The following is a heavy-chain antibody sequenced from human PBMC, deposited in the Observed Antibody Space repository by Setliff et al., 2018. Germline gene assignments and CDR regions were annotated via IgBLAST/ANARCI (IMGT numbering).Heavy chain of an antibody. CDR1: GASISSGSYY. CDR3: ARDWEITVVREVTQYYYYFDK. V-gene: IGHV4-61*09. D-gene: IGHD3-10*01. J-gene: IGHJ4*02. Sequence: SETLSLTCTVSGASISSGSYYWSWIRQPAGKGLEWIGHIHSSGSANYNSSLESRLTMSLDPSKKQFSLKLRSVTAADTAVYYCARDWEITVVREVTQYYYYFDKWGRGTLVTVS. CDR2: IHSSGSA.